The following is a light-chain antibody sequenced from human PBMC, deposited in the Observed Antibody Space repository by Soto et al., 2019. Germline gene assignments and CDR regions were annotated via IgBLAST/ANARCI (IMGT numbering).Light chain of an antibody. V-gene: IGKV1-5*03. CDR3: QHYNSHPEA. CDR2: EAS. J-gene: IGKJ1*01. CDR1: QTISSW. Sequence: DFQVSQSPATLSGSVGDRVTITCRASQTISSWLAWYQQKPGKAPKLLIYEASTLKSGVPSRFSGSGSGTEFTLTISSLQPDDFATYYCQHYNSHPEAFGQGTKVDIK.